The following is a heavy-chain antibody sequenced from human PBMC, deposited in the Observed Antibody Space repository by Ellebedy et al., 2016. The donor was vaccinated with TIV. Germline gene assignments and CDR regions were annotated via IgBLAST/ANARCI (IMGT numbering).Heavy chain of an antibody. CDR1: GYTFTSYG. CDR2: ISAYDGNT. V-gene: IGHV1-18*01. D-gene: IGHD2-2*01. CDR3: ARGGTYCSSTSCYGVYVY. Sequence: AASVKVSCKASGYTFTSYGISWVRQVPGQGLEWMGWISAYDGNTNYAQKLQGRVTMTTDTSTSTAYMELRSLRSYDTDMYYCARGGTYCSSTSCYGVYVYWGQGTLVIVSS. J-gene: IGHJ4*02.